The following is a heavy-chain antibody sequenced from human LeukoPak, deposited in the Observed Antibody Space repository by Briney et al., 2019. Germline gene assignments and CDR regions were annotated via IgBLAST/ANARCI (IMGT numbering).Heavy chain of an antibody. V-gene: IGHV3-23*01. CDR1: GFTFSSYA. CDR2: ISGSGGST. J-gene: IGHJ4*02. CDR3: AKGHIDGGGYYYFDY. Sequence: GGSLRLSCAASGFTFSSYAMSWVRQAPGKGLECVSSISGSGGSTNYADSVKGRFTISRDNSKNTLYLQVNRLRAEDTAVYYCAKGHIDGGGYYYFDYWGQGTLVTVSS. D-gene: IGHD3-22*01.